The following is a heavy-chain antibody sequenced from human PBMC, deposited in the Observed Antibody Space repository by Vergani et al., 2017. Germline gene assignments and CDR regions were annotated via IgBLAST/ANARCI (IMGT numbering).Heavy chain of an antibody. CDR3: ARGRVGDQGYGY. J-gene: IGHJ4*02. CDR1: GDSISSGIYY. V-gene: IGHV4-61*02. D-gene: IGHD2-15*01. Sequence: QVQLQESGPGLVKPSQTLSLTCTVSGDSISSGIYYWSWIRQPAGKGLEWMGRIHPSGSNNYNPSLKSGGTISLDTSKKQFSLSLRSVTAADTDVYYCARGRVGDQGYGYWGQGTLVTVSS. CDR2: IHPSGSN.